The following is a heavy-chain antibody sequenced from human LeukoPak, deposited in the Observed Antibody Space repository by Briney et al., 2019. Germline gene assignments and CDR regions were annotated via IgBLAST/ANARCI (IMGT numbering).Heavy chain of an antibody. CDR3: ARGPHTIFVSPYMDV. J-gene: IGHJ6*03. V-gene: IGHV1-18*01. D-gene: IGHD3-3*01. CDR1: GYTFTSYG. Sequence: ASVKASCKASGYTFTSYGISWVRQAPGQGLEWMGWISAYNGNTNYAQKLQGRVTMTTDTSTSTAYMELRSLRSDDTAVYYCARGPHTIFVSPYMDVWGKGTTVTVSS. CDR2: ISAYNGNT.